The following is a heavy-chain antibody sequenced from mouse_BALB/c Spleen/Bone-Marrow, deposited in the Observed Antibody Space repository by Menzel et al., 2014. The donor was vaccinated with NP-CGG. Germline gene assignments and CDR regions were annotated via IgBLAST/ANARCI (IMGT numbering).Heavy chain of an antibody. J-gene: IGHJ4*01. CDR3: ARVSYYAMDY. CDR2: INSNGGGT. Sequence: EVKLMESGGGLVQPGGSLKLSCAASGFTFSSYGMSWVRQTPDKRLELVATINSNGGGTYYPDSVKGRFTISRDNAKNTLYLQMSSLKSEDTAMYYCARVSYYAMDYWGQGTSVTVSS. CDR1: GFTFSSYG. V-gene: IGHV5-6-3*01.